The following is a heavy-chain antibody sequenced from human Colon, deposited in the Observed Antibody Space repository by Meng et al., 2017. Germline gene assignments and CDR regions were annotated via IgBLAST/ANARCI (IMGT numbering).Heavy chain of an antibody. D-gene: IGHD6-19*01. CDR1: GYTFTDYY. CDR3: GKREYISGLTY. J-gene: IGHJ4*02. Sequence: QLVQSGAEVKKPGASVKVSCKASGYTFTDYYIHWVRQAPGQGLEWMGRINPKSGGTNSAQIFQGRVTMTRDTSISTVYMELTRLRSDDTALYYCGKREYISGLTYWGQGTLVTVSS. V-gene: IGHV1-2*06. CDR2: INPKSGGT.